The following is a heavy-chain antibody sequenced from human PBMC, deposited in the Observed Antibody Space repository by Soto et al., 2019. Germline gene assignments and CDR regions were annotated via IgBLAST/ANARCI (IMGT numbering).Heavy chain of an antibody. D-gene: IGHD2-2*03. CDR1: GFTFGDYA. V-gene: IGHV3-49*03. J-gene: IGHJ5*02. Sequence: GGSLRLSCTASGFTFGDYAMSWFRQAPGKGLEWVGFIRSKAYGGTTEYAASVKGRFTISRDDSKSIAYLQMNSLKTEDTAVYYCTRDGYCSSTSCPNDGNWFDPWGQGTLVTVSS. CDR3: TRDGYCSSTSCPNDGNWFDP. CDR2: IRSKAYGGTT.